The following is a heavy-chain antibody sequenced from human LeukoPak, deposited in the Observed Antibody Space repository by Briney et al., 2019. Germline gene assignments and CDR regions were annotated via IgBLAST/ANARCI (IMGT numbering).Heavy chain of an antibody. CDR2: ISNNGGYT. V-gene: IGHV3-23*01. CDR1: GFTFSSSA. Sequence: GGSLRLSCAASGFTFSSSAMSWVRQAPGKGLEWVSAISNNGGYTYYADSVQGRFTISRDNSKSTLCLQMNSLRAEDTAVYYCAKSDNGWFDYWGQGTLVTVSS. D-gene: IGHD2-8*01. CDR3: AKSDNGWFDY. J-gene: IGHJ4*02.